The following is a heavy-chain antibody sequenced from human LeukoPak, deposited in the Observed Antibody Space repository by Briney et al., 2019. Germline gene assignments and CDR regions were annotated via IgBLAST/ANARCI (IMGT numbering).Heavy chain of an antibody. Sequence: VSVKVSCKASGYTFTNYGFSWVRQAPGQGLEWMGWISAYNGNTNYAQKFQGRVTMTTDTSTSTAYMELKSLRSDDTAVYYCARHFNAGSYDWWGQGTLVTVSS. V-gene: IGHV1-18*01. CDR1: GYTFTNYG. D-gene: IGHD1-26*01. CDR3: ARHFNAGSYDW. CDR2: ISAYNGNT. J-gene: IGHJ4*02.